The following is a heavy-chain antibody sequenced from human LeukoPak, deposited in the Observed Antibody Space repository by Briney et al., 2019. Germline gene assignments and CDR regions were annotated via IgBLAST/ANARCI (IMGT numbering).Heavy chain of an antibody. CDR3: ARGWGRKYYYDSSGYSLLGY. CDR1: GYTFTSYD. D-gene: IGHD3-22*01. V-gene: IGHV1-8*01. J-gene: IGHJ4*02. Sequence: ASVKVSCKASGYTFTSYDINWVRQATGQGLEWMGWMNPNSGNTGYAQKFQGRVTMTRNTSISTAYMELSSLRSEDAAVYYCARGWGRKYYYDSSGYSLLGYWGQGTLVTVFS. CDR2: MNPNSGNT.